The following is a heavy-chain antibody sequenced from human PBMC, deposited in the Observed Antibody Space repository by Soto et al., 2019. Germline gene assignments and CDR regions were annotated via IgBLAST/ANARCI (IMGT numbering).Heavy chain of an antibody. CDR3: ARVAVTTYYFDY. J-gene: IGHJ4*01. CDR1: GFTFTSYW. Sequence: EVQLVESGGDLVQPGGSLRLSCAASGFTFTSYWMHWVRQSPGKGLVWVPRINPDGSRTSYADSVKGRFTISRDNAKNTLYLQMNSLGADDTAVYYCARVAVTTYYFDYWGHGTLVTVSS. V-gene: IGHV3-74*01. D-gene: IGHD4-17*01. CDR2: INPDGSRT.